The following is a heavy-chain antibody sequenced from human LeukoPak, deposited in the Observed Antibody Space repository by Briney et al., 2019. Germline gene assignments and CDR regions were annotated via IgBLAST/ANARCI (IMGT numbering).Heavy chain of an antibody. CDR3: AGYLVVPAASTKYYYYYMDV. CDR2: IYTSGST. J-gene: IGHJ6*03. Sequence: TSETLSLTCTVSGYSINNGHSWGWIRQPAGKGLEWIGRIYTSGSTNYNPSLKSRVTMSVDTSKNQFSLKLSSVTAADTAVYYCAGYLVVPAASTKYYYYYMDVWGKGTTVTVSS. V-gene: IGHV4-4*07. D-gene: IGHD2-2*01. CDR1: GYSINNGHS.